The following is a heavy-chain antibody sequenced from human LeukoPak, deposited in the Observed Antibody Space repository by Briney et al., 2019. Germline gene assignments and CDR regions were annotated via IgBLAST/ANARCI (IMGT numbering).Heavy chain of an antibody. CDR3: AREDSSGYDDY. Sequence: ASVKVSCKASGYTFTSYGISWVRQAPGQGLEWMGRIIPILGIANYAQKFQGRVTITADKSTSTAYMELSSLRSEDTAVYYCAREDSSGYDDYWGQGTLVTVSS. D-gene: IGHD3-22*01. CDR2: IIPILGIA. V-gene: IGHV1-69*04. CDR1: GYTFTSYG. J-gene: IGHJ4*02.